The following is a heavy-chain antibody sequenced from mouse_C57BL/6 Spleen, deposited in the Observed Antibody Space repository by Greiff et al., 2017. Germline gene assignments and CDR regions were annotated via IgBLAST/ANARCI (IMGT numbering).Heavy chain of an antibody. Sequence: EVQLVESEGGLVQPGSSMKLSCTASGFTFSDYYMAWVRQVPEKGLEWVANINPDGSSTYYLDSLKDRFIISRDNAKNILYLQMSSLKSEDTAMYYCESGGPGFAYWGQGTLVTVSA. J-gene: IGHJ3*01. V-gene: IGHV5-16*02. CDR2: INPDGSST. CDR3: ESGGPGFAY. CDR1: GFTFSDYY.